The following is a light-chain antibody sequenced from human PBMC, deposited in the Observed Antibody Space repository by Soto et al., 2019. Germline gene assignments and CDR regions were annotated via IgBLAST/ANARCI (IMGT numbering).Light chain of an antibody. CDR1: SSDVGAYDF. CDR2: DVT. V-gene: IGLV2-14*01. Sequence: QSALTQPASVSGSPGQSITISCTGTSSDVGAYDFVSWYQHSPGKAPKLVTFDVTHRPPGISDRFSGSKSANTASLTISGLQAADEAFYYCSSYTSNSNPYVFGTGTKLTVL. J-gene: IGLJ1*01. CDR3: SSYTSNSNPYV.